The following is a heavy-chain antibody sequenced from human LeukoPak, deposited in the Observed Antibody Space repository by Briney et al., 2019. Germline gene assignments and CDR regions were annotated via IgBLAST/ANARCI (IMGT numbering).Heavy chain of an antibody. V-gene: IGHV3-23*01. J-gene: IGHJ4*02. CDR2: ISGSGGST. CDR3: AKPGWFGELSHFDY. CDR1: GFTLNSYA. D-gene: IGHD3-10*01. Sequence: GGSLRLSCAASGFTLNSYAMSWVRQAPGKGLEWVSAISGSGGSTYYADSVKGRFTISRDNSKNTLYLQMNSLRAEDTAVYYCAKPGWFGELSHFDYWGQGTLVTVSS.